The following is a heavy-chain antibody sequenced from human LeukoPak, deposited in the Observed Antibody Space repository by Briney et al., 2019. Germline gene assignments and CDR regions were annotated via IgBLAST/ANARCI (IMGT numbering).Heavy chain of an antibody. CDR1: GGSISSSSYY. Sequence: PSETLSLTCTVSGGSISSSSYYWGWIRQPPGKGLEWIGSIYHSGSTYYNPSLKSRVTISVDKSKNQFSLKLSSVTAAGTAVYYCARNSWNSNYKYNWFDPWGQGTLVTVSS. CDR2: IYHSGST. V-gene: IGHV4-39*07. J-gene: IGHJ5*02. D-gene: IGHD4-11*01. CDR3: ARNSWNSNYKYNWFDP.